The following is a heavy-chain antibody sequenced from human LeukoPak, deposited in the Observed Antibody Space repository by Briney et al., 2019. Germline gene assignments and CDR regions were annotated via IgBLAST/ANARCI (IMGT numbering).Heavy chain of an antibody. Sequence: SVKVSCKASGGTFSSYAISWVRQAPGQGLEWIGGIIPIFGTANYAQKFQGRVTITADESTSTAYMELSSLRSEDTAVYYCARDLFRAGDGTIDYWGQGTLVTVSS. CDR1: GGTFSSYA. CDR3: ARDLFRAGDGTIDY. CDR2: IIPIFGTA. J-gene: IGHJ4*02. D-gene: IGHD1-14*01. V-gene: IGHV1-69*13.